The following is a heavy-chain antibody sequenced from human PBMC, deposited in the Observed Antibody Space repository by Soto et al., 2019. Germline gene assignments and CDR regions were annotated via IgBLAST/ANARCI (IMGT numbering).Heavy chain of an antibody. V-gene: IGHV3-30-3*01. J-gene: IGHJ5*02. CDR2: ISYDGSNK. Sequence: QVQLVESGGGVVQPGRSLRLSCAASRFTFSSYAMHWVRQAPGKGLEWVAVISYDGSNKYYADSVKGRFTISRDNSKNTLYLQMNSLRAEDTAVYYCARDLGAYGDLTNWFDPWGQGTLVTVSS. CDR1: RFTFSSYA. D-gene: IGHD4-17*01. CDR3: ARDLGAYGDLTNWFDP.